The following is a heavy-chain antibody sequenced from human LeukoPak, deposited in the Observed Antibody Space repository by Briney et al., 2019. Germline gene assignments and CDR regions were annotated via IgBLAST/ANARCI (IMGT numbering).Heavy chain of an antibody. J-gene: IGHJ6*02. CDR3: ARGGADYTVAGTYYYYGMDV. CDR2: INPSGGST. Sequence: ASVKVSCKASGYTFTSYYMHWVRQAPGQGLEWMGIINPSGGSTSYAQKFQGRVTMTRDTSTSTVYMELSSLRSEDTAVYYCARGGADYTVAGTYYYYGMDVWGQGTTVTVSS. V-gene: IGHV1-46*01. CDR1: GYTFTSYY. D-gene: IGHD6-19*01.